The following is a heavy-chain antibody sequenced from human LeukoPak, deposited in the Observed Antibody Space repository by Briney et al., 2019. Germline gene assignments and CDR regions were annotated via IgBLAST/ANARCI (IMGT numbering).Heavy chain of an antibody. J-gene: IGHJ4*02. D-gene: IGHD2-15*01. CDR3: ARDLAHCSGGSCYTPGGF. Sequence: GASVKVSCKASGGTFSSYAISWVRQAPGQGLEWMGGIIPIFGTANYAQKFQGRVTITADESTSTAHMELSSLRSEDTAVYYCARDLAHCSGGSCYTPGGFWGQGTLVTVSS. CDR1: GGTFSSYA. V-gene: IGHV1-69*13. CDR2: IIPIFGTA.